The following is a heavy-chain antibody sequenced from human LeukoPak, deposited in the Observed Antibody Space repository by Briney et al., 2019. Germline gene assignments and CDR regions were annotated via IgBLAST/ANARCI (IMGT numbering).Heavy chain of an antibody. CDR3: AREEVLRYFDL. V-gene: IGHV1-46*01. Sequence: ASVKVSCKASGYTFTSYGISWVRQAPGQGLEWMGIINPSGGSTSYAQKFQGRVTMTRDTSTSTVYMELSSLRSEDTAVYYCAREEVLRYFDLWGQGTLVTVSS. J-gene: IGHJ4*02. CDR1: GYTFTSYG. D-gene: IGHD3-9*01. CDR2: INPSGGST.